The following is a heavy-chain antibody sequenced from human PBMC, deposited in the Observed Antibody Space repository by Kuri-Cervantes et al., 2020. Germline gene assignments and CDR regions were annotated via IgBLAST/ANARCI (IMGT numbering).Heavy chain of an antibody. CDR2: ISSSSVTI. D-gene: IGHD4-17*01. V-gene: IGHV3-23*01. CDR1: GFTFSSYW. CDR3: GKDPNGDFVGANWFDP. Sequence: GESLKISCAASGFTFSSYWMSWVRQAPGKGLEWVSVISSSSVTIHYADSVKGRFTISRDNSKNTLYLQMTSLRAEDTATYFCGKDPNGDFVGANWFDPRGQGTLVTVSS. J-gene: IGHJ5*02.